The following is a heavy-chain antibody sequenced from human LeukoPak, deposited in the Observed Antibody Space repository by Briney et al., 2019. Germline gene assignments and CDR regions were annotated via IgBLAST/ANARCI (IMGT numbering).Heavy chain of an antibody. V-gene: IGHV3-7*01. CDR3: ARDDYGGTNY. D-gene: IGHD4/OR15-4a*01. J-gene: IGHJ4*02. Sequence: GRSLRLSCAASGFTFSSYGMHWVRQAPGKGLEWVANIKPDGSERYYVDSVKGRFTISRDNAKNSLYLQINSLGTEDTAVYYCARDDYGGTNYWGQGTLVTVSS. CDR2: IKPDGSER. CDR1: GFTFSSYG.